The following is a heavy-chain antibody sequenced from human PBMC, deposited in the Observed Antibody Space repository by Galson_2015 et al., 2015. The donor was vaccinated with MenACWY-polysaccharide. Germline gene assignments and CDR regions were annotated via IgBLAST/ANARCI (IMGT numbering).Heavy chain of an antibody. J-gene: IGHJ4*02. V-gene: IGHV3-7*01. CDR1: GFTFSSYW. D-gene: IGHD1-26*01. CDR3: ARVVGALGRCFDY. CDR2: IRQDGSEK. Sequence: SLRLSCAASGFTFSSYWMSWVRQAPGKGLEWVANIRQDGSEKYYVDSVKGRFTISRDNAKNSLYLQMNSLRAEDTAVYYCARVVGALGRCFDYWGQGTLVTVSS.